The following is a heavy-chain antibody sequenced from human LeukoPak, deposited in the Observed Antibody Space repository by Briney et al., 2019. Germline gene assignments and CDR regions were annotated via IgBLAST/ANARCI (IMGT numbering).Heavy chain of an antibody. Sequence: ASVKVSYKVSGYTLTELSMHWVRQAPGKGLEWMGGFDPEDGETIYAQKFQGRVTMTEDTSTDTAYMELSSLRSEDTAVYYCATFTASYYDRRFDYWGQGTLVTVSS. V-gene: IGHV1-24*01. CDR1: GYTLTELS. CDR3: ATFTASYYDRRFDY. D-gene: IGHD3-22*01. CDR2: FDPEDGET. J-gene: IGHJ4*02.